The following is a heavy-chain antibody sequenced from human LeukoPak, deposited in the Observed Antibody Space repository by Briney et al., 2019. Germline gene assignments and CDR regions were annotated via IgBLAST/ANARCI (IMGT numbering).Heavy chain of an antibody. D-gene: IGHD1-26*01. J-gene: IGHJ3*02. V-gene: IGHV1-18*01. CDR3: ARGVVGAAEGDDAFDI. CDR1: GYTFTSYG. Sequence: ASVKVSCKASGYTFTSYGISWVRQAPGQGLEWMGWISAYNGNTNYAQKLQGRVTMTTDTSTSTAYMELRSLRSGDTAVYYCARGVVGAAEGDDAFDIWGQGTMVTVSS. CDR2: ISAYNGNT.